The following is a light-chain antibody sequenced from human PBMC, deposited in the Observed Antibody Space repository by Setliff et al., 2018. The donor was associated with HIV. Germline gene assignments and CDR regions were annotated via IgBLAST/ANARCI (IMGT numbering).Light chain of an antibody. J-gene: IGLJ1*01. CDR3: SSYTSNSTPV. V-gene: IGLV2-14*01. CDR1: SSDVGAYNY. CDR2: EVS. Sequence: QSVLTQPASVSGSPGQSITVSCTGTSSDVGAYNYVSWFQQYPGKAPKLMIYEVSNRPSGVSNRFSGSKSGNTASLTISGLQAEDEADYYCSSYTSNSTPVFGSGTRSPS.